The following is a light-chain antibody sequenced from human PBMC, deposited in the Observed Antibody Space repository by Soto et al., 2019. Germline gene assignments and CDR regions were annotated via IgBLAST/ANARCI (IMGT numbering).Light chain of an antibody. Sequence: EIVLTQSPGTLSSSPGERATLSCRASQSVSSSYLAWYQHKPGQAPRLLIYATSSRATGIPDRFGGSGSGTDFTLTISRLEPEDFAVYYCQQYFASSWTCGQGTKVDIK. CDR2: ATS. V-gene: IGKV3-20*01. J-gene: IGKJ1*01. CDR1: QSVSSSY. CDR3: QQYFASSWT.